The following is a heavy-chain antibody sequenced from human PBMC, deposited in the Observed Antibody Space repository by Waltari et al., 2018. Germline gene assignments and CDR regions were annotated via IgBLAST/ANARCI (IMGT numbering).Heavy chain of an antibody. CDR3: ASNLAVAGDYYYYGMDV. V-gene: IGHV1-69*12. CDR1: GGTFSSYA. D-gene: IGHD6-19*01. J-gene: IGHJ6*02. CDR2: IIPIFGTA. Sequence: QVQLVQSGAEVKKPGSSVKVSCKASGGTFSSYAISWVRQAPGQGLEWMGGIIPIFGTANYAQKCQGRVTITADESTSTAYMELSSLRSEDTAVYYCASNLAVAGDYYYYGMDVWGQGTTVTVSS.